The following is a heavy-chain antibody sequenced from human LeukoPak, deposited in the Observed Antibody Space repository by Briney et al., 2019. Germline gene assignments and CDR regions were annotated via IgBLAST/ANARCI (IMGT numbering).Heavy chain of an antibody. D-gene: IGHD1-26*01. CDR3: ARVRGGSYFNGGYFDY. CDR1: VGTFSSYA. CDR2: IIPIFGTA. Sequence: ASVKVSCTASVGTFSSYAISWVRQAPGQGLEWMGRIIPIFGTANYAQKIQGRVTITTDESTSTAYMELSSLRSEDTAVYYCARVRGGSYFNGGYFDYWGEGTLVTVSS. J-gene: IGHJ4*02. V-gene: IGHV1-69*05.